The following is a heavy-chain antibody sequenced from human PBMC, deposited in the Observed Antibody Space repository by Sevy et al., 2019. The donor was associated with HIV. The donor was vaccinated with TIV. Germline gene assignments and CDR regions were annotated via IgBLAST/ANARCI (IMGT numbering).Heavy chain of an antibody. J-gene: IGHJ4*02. CDR3: VRGTGPGSFLFDY. CDR2: ISGSSSTI. Sequence: GGSLGLSCAASGFSFSDYSLSWVRQTPEKGLEWLSLISGSSSTIHYADSVKGRFTISRDNGKNSLCLQMNSLRVEDTAMYYCVRGTGPGSFLFDYWGQGTLVTVSS. CDR1: GFSFSDYS. V-gene: IGHV3-48*01.